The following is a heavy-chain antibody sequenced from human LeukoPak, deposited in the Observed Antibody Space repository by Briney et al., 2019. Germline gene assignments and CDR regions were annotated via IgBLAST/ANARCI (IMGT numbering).Heavy chain of an antibody. CDR3: ARVGSGHYEYYFDC. J-gene: IGHJ4*02. V-gene: IGHV4-59*12. CDR2: IYYSGST. Sequence: PSETLSLTCTVSGGSISSYYWSWIRQPPGKGLEWIGYIYYSGSTNYNPSLNSRVTMSVDTSKNQFSLKLTSVTAADTAVYYCARVGSGHYEYYFDCWGQGTLVTVSS. D-gene: IGHD3-3*01. CDR1: GGSISSYY.